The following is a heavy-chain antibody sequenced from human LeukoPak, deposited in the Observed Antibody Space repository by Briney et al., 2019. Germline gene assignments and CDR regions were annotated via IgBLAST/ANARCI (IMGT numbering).Heavy chain of an antibody. V-gene: IGHV4-38-2*02. Sequence: SETLSLTCTVSGYSISSGYYWGWIRQPPGKGLEWIGSIYHSGSTYYNPSLKSRVTISVDTSKNQFSLKLSSVTAADTAVYYCARGAPAAIGYFDYWGQGTLVTVSS. CDR3: ARGAPAAIGYFDY. J-gene: IGHJ4*02. D-gene: IGHD2-2*01. CDR2: IYHSGST. CDR1: GYSISSGYY.